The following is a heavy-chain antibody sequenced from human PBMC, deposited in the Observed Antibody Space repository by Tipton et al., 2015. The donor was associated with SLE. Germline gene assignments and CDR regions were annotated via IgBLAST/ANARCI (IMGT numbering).Heavy chain of an antibody. CDR1: GYTFTSYG. CDR3: ASRGRGLAFDI. Sequence: QVQLVQSGAEVKKPGASVKVSCKASGYTFTSYGISWVRQAPGQGLEWMGGIIPIFGTANYAQKFQGRVTINADKSTSTAYMELSSLRSEDTAVYYCASRGRGLAFDIWGQRTMVTVSS. J-gene: IGHJ3*02. V-gene: IGHV1-69*06. D-gene: IGHD3-16*01. CDR2: IIPIFGTA.